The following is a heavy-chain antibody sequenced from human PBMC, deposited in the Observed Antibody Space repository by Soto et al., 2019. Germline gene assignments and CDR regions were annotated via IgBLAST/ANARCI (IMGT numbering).Heavy chain of an antibody. Sequence: PGESLKISCKGSGYSFTSYWIGWVRQMPGKGLEWMGIIYPGDSDTRYSPSFQGQVTISADKSISTAYLQWSSLKASDTAMYYCATSGYCSGGSCYSVGYWGQGTLVTVS. CDR2: IYPGDSDT. CDR1: GYSFTSYW. CDR3: ATSGYCSGGSCYSVGY. V-gene: IGHV5-51*01. J-gene: IGHJ4*02. D-gene: IGHD2-15*01.